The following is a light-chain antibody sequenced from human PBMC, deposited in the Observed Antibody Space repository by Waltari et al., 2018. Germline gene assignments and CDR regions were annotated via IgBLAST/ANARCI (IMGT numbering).Light chain of an antibody. CDR1: SNDVGGYNS. J-gene: IGLJ2*01. V-gene: IGLV2-14*01. Sequence: QSALTQPACVSGSPGQSVTIFCAGTSNDVGGYNSVSWYQEHPGQAPRVIIYDVSDRPSGVSDRYSGSKSGNTASLTISGLQAEDEADYYCSSQSSNDVVLFGRETKLTFL. CDR3: SSQSSNDVVL. CDR2: DVS.